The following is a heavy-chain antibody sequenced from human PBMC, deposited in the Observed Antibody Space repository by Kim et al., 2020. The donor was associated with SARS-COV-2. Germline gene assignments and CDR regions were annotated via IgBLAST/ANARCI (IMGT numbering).Heavy chain of an antibody. Sequence: GGSLRLSCAASGFTFSSYEMNWVRQAPGKGLEWVSYISSSGSTIFHADSVKGRFTISRDNAKNSLYLQMNSLRAEDTAVYYCAREERTAMLVVVFTYAFDIWGQGTMVTVSS. CDR1: GFTFSSYE. D-gene: IGHD3-22*01. CDR2: ISSSGSTI. V-gene: IGHV3-48*03. J-gene: IGHJ3*02. CDR3: AREERTAMLVVVFTYAFDI.